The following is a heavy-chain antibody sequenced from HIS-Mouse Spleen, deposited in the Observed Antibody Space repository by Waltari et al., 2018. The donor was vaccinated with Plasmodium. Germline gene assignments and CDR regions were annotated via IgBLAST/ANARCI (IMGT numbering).Heavy chain of an antibody. CDR1: GGSFSGYY. D-gene: IGHD3-10*01. V-gene: IGHV4-34*01. J-gene: IGHJ4*02. CDR3: ACSGSGSYYY. Sequence: QVQLQQWGAGLLKPSETLSLTCAVHGGSFSGYYWSWIRQPPGKGLEWIGEINHSGSTNYNPSLKSRVTISVDTSKNQFSLKLSSVTAADTAVYYCACSGSGSYYYWGQGTLVTVSS. CDR2: INHSGST.